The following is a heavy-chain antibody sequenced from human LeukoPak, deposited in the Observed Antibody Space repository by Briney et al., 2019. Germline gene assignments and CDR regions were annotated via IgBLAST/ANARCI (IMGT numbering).Heavy chain of an antibody. CDR1: GGSISSYY. V-gene: IGHV4-59*01. Sequence: SETLSLTCTVSGGSISSYYWSWIRQPPGKGLEWIGYIYYSGSTNYNPSLKSRVTISVDTSKNQFSLKLSSVTAADTAVYYCARERYDILTGYYDYYYYGMDVWGQGTTVTVSS. D-gene: IGHD3-9*01. CDR2: IYYSGST. CDR3: ARERYDILTGYYDYYYYGMDV. J-gene: IGHJ6*02.